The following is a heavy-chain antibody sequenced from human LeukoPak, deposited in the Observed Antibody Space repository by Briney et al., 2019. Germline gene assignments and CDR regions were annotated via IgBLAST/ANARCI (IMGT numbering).Heavy chain of an antibody. D-gene: IGHD3-3*01. Sequence: GGSLRLSCVGSGFTSIAYALTWARQAPGKGLEWVSGISGGGVTTYYADSVKGRFTISRDNSKNTLYLQMNSLRAEDAAIYYCAKDRIWSGYSKYYFDCWGQGTLVTVSS. CDR3: AKDRIWSGYSKYYFDC. CDR2: ISGGGVTT. CDR1: GFTSIAYA. V-gene: IGHV3-23*01. J-gene: IGHJ4*02.